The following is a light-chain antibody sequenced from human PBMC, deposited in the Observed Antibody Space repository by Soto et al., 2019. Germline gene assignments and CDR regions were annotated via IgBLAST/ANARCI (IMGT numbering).Light chain of an antibody. CDR2: EVS. V-gene: IGLV2-8*01. J-gene: IGLJ2*01. Sequence: QSVLTQPPSASGSPGQSVTISCTGSSGDVGGYYYVSWYQQHPGKAPKLMIYEVSKRPSGVPDRFSGSKSGNTASLTVSGLQAEDEADYYCSSYAGSSNGVVFGGGTKVTVL. CDR3: SSYAGSSNGVV. CDR1: SGDVGGYYY.